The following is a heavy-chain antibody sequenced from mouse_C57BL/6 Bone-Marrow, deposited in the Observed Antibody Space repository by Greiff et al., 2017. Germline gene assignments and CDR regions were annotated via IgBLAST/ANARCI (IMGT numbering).Heavy chain of an antibody. J-gene: IGHJ4*01. CDR3: ARGFYYYAMDY. Sequence: LQESGPELVKPGASVKISCKASGYSFTGYYMNWVKQSPEKSLEWIGEINPSTGGTTYNQKFKAKATLTVDKSSSTAYMQLKSLTSEDSAVYYCARGFYYYAMDYWGQGTSVTVSS. CDR2: INPSTGGT. V-gene: IGHV1-42*01. CDR1: GYSFTGYY.